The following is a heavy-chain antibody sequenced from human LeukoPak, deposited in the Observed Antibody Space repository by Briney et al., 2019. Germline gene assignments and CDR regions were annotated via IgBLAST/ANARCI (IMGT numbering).Heavy chain of an antibody. CDR1: GFTVSSNY. D-gene: IGHD3-22*01. J-gene: IGHJ4*02. Sequence: GGSLRLSCAASGFTVSSNYMSWVRQAPGKGLEWVSVIYSGGSTYYADSVKGRFTISRDNSKNTLYLQMNSLRAEDTAVYYCARDSHYDSSGPYSFDYWGQGTLVTVSS. CDR2: IYSGGST. CDR3: ARDSHYDSSGPYSFDY. V-gene: IGHV3-66*01.